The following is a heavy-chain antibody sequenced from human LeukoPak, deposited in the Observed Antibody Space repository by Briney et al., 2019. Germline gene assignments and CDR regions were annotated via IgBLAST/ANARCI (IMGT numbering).Heavy chain of an antibody. V-gene: IGHV3-66*01. CDR1: VGTVSSSY. D-gene: IGHD3/OR15-3a*01. CDR3: ARDPDTDISDFIDG. Sequence: PGGSLSLTCAASVGTVSSSYMRWFRQAPGKGLEWVSVIYSGGSTYYADSVKGRFIISRDNSKNTLYLQMNSLRAEDTAVYYCARDPDTDISDFIDGSSRGTMVTVSS. J-gene: IGHJ3*01. CDR2: IYSGGST.